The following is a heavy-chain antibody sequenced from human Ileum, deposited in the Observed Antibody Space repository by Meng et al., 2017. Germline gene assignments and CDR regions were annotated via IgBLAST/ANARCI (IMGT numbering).Heavy chain of an antibody. D-gene: IGHD1-26*01. CDR1: GITFSDYY. V-gene: IGHV3-11*01. Sequence: GELGESGGGLVKPGGSLRLSCAASGITFSDYYMSWIRQAPGKGLEWVSYISNSGSNIYYVDSVKGRFTISRDNAKNSLYLQMNSLRAEDTAVYYCATLSYSSLGYWGQGTLVTVSS. J-gene: IGHJ4*02. CDR2: ISNSGSNI. CDR3: ATLSYSSLGY.